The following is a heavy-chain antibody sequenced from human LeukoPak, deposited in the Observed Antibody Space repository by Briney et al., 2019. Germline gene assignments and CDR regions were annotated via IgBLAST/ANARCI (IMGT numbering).Heavy chain of an antibody. CDR3: AKDFVRYNIQFDY. V-gene: IGHV3-23*01. D-gene: IGHD1-1*01. Sequence: GGSLRPSCAASGLSFSFYAMSWVRQAPGKGLEWVSSISGGGAGTYYADSVRGRFTISRDNSKNTLYLPMNSLRAEDTALYYCAKDFVRYNIQFDYWGQGALVTVSS. CDR2: ISGGGAGT. J-gene: IGHJ4*02. CDR1: GLSFSFYA.